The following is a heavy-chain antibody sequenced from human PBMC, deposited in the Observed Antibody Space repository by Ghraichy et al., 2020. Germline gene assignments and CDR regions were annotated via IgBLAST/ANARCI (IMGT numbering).Heavy chain of an antibody. D-gene: IGHD6-19*01. CDR3: ARDRYSSGWYRVFDY. V-gene: IGHV3-11*01. CDR2: ISSSGSTI. J-gene: IGHJ4*02. Sequence: GESLNISCAASGFTFSDYYMSWIRQAPGKGLEWVSYISSSGSTIYYADSVKGRFTISRDNAKNSLYLQMNSLRAEDTAVYYCARDRYSSGWYRVFDYWGQGTLVTVSS. CDR1: GFTFSDYY.